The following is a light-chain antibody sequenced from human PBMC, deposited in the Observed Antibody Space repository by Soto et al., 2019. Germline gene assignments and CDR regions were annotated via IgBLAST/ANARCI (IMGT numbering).Light chain of an antibody. J-gene: IGKJ5*01. CDR2: DAS. CDR1: QSVSSY. Sequence: EIVLTQPPATLSLSPLERAKLSCSPSQSVSSYLAWYQQKPGQAPRLLIYDASNRATGIPARFSGSGSGTDFTLTINSLEPEDFAVYYCQQRSNWPSITFGQGTRLEI. CDR3: QQRSNWPSIT. V-gene: IGKV3-11*01.